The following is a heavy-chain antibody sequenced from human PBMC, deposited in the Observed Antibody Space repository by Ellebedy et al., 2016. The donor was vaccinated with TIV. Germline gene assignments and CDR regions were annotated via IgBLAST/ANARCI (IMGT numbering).Heavy chain of an antibody. CDR3: ARLRPWELLDY. Sequence: AASVQVSCKASGYTFASYGVNWVRQAPGQGLAWVGWIDTKTGNPTYAQGFTGRFVFSLDTSVSTAYLQISNLKAEDTAVFYCARLRPWELLDYWGQGTRVTVSS. D-gene: IGHD1-26*01. V-gene: IGHV7-4-1*02. CDR1: GYTFASYG. J-gene: IGHJ4*02. CDR2: IDTKTGNP.